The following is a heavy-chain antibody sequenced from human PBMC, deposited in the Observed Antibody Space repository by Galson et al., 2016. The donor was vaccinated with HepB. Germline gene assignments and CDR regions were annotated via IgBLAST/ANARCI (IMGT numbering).Heavy chain of an antibody. D-gene: IGHD3-3*01. J-gene: IGHJ6*02. CDR3: ARFPQSLYYDVWSGSSGYVGPDGLDV. CDR2: IFSNDEK. Sequence: PALVKPTQTLTLTCTVSGFSLNNAGMGVSWIRQPPGKALEWLAIIFSNDEKSYSTSLKSRLTISKDTSKGQVVLFMTNMDPADTATYFCARFPQSLYYDVWSGSSGYVGPDGLDVWGQGTTVTVSS. CDR1: GFSLNNAGMG. V-gene: IGHV2-26*01.